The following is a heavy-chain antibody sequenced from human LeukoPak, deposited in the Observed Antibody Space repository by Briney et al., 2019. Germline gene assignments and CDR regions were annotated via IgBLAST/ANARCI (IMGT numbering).Heavy chain of an antibody. CDR3: TRDVFFRAHNWFDP. J-gene: IGHJ5*02. V-gene: IGHV4-4*07. CDR2: IYNTGSA. D-gene: IGHD2/OR15-2a*01. CDR1: GVSISSHY. Sequence: SETLSLTCSVSGVSISSHYWAWIRQPAGKRLEWIGRIYNTGSANYNPSLKSRVSMSLDTSKNQFSLNLTSVTAADTAVYYCTRDVFFRAHNWFDPWGQGTLVTVSS.